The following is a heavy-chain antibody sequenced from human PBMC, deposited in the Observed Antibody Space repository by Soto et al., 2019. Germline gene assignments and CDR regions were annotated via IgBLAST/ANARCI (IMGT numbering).Heavy chain of an antibody. Sequence: QVLLQESGPGLVQPSGTLSLSCVVSGVSIGSNYYWGWVRQPPGKGLEWLGDMSHIGSVNYNPSLKRRVTISMAKSQNKLSLKLDSMTAADTAVYYCARSLGWYAVDYWGQGTLVIVSS. CDR3: ARSLGWYAVDY. CDR1: GVSIGSNYY. V-gene: IGHV4-4*02. D-gene: IGHD6-19*01. CDR2: MSHIGSV. J-gene: IGHJ4*02.